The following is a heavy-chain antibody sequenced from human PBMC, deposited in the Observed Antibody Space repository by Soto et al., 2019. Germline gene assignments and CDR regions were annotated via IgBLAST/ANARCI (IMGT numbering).Heavy chain of an antibody. CDR1: GGTFSRYG. Sequence: QVQLVQSGAEVKKPGSSVKVSCKASGGTFSRYGISWVRQAPGQGLEWMGGINPLFGTTNYVQKFQGRVTITADESTRTASMELSSLRSDETAIYYCATERLRGFDPWGQGTLVTVSS. D-gene: IGHD2-15*01. J-gene: IGHJ5*02. CDR3: ATERLRGFDP. CDR2: INPLFGTT. V-gene: IGHV1-69*01.